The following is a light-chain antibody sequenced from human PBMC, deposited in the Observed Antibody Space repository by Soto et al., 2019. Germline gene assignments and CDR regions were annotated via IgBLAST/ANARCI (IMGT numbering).Light chain of an antibody. CDR2: EVS. CDR1: SSDVGGYNY. Sequence: QSALTQPASVSGSPGQSITISCTGTSSDVGGYNYVSWYQQHPGKAAKLMIYEVSNRPSGVSNRFSGSKSGKTASLTISGLQAEDEADYYCSSYTSSSTVVFGGGTKLTVL. J-gene: IGLJ2*01. V-gene: IGLV2-14*01. CDR3: SSYTSSSTVV.